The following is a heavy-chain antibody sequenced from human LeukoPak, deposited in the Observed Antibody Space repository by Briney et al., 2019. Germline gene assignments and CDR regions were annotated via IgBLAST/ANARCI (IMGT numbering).Heavy chain of an antibody. Sequence: GGSLRLSCAASGFTFSSYSMNWVRQAPGKGLEWVSYISSSSSTIYYADSVKGRFTISRDNAKNSLYLQMNSLRAEDTAVYYCARSPRGYCGGDCYSGDAFDIWGQGTMVSVSS. CDR2: ISSSSSTI. D-gene: IGHD2-21*02. CDR1: GFTFSSYS. CDR3: ARSPRGYCGGDCYSGDAFDI. V-gene: IGHV3-48*01. J-gene: IGHJ3*02.